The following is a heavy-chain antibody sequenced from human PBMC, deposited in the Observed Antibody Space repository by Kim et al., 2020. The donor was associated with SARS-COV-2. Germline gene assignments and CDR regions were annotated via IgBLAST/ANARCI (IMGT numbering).Heavy chain of an antibody. CDR1: GFIFSNFW. Sequence: GGSLRLSCAASGFIFSNFWMSWVRQAPGKGLEWVANIKKDGREKNYVDSVKGRFTLSRDNAKTPLYLQMNSLRAEDTAVYYCASGGWVDYWGLGTLVTVS. V-gene: IGHV3-7*03. CDR3: ASGGWVDY. J-gene: IGHJ4*02. D-gene: IGHD6-19*01. CDR2: IKKDGREK.